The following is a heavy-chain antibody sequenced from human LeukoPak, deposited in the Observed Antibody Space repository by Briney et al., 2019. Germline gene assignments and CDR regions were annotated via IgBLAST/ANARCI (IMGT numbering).Heavy chain of an antibody. J-gene: IGHJ6*03. V-gene: IGHV5-51*01. Sequence: GESLKISCKGSGYSFTIHWIGWVRQMPGKGLEWMGIIYPGDSDTRYSPSFQGQVTISADKSISTAYLQWNSLKASDTAMYYCARDLHSGYDLMEATYYYYMDVWGKGTTVTVSS. D-gene: IGHD5-12*01. CDR3: ARDLHSGYDLMEATYYYYMDV. CDR2: IYPGDSDT. CDR1: GYSFTIHW.